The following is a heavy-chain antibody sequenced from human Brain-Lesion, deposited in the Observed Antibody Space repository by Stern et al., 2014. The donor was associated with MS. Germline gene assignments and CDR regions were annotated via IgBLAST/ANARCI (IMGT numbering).Heavy chain of an antibody. CDR2: SRNKPNSSTT. J-gene: IGHJ4*02. CDR3: ARGFPSFDS. Sequence: MQLVQYGGGLVRPVWALRLSWAVSGVTFSDHYMDWVRQAPGKGLEWVGRSRNKPNSSTTEYAASVKGRFTVSRDDSNNLLYLQMNSLKPDDTAVYYCARGFPSFDSWGPGTLVTVSS. V-gene: IGHV3-72*01. CDR1: GVTFSDHY.